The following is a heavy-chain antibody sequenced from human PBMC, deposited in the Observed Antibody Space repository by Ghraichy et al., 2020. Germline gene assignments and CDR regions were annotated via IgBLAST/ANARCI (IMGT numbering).Heavy chain of an antibody. Sequence: GGSLRLSCAASGFTFSSYGMHWVRQAPGKGLEWVAVISYDGSNKYYADSVKGRFTISRDNSKNTLYLQMNSLRAEDTAVYYCAKGSPKGRTIFGVVTRHHYYYYMDVWGKGTTVTVSS. CDR3: AKGSPKGRTIFGVVTRHHYYYYMDV. D-gene: IGHD3-3*01. CDR2: ISYDGSNK. J-gene: IGHJ6*03. V-gene: IGHV3-30*18. CDR1: GFTFSSYG.